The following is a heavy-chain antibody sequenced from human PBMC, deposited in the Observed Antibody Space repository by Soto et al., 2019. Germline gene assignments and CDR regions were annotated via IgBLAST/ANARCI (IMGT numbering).Heavy chain of an antibody. V-gene: IGHV3-7*01. CDR1: GFNFISYW. CDR3: ARASLVDYGELPYYFAY. J-gene: IGHJ4*02. D-gene: IGHD4-17*01. CDR2: IKQDGSEK. Sequence: EVQLVESGGGLVPPGGSLRRSCAASGFNFISYWMSWFRQAPGKGLEWVANIKQDGSEKYYVDSVKGRFTISRDNAKNSLYRQMNGLRSEDTAVYYWARASLVDYGELPYYFAYWGQGTLVTVS.